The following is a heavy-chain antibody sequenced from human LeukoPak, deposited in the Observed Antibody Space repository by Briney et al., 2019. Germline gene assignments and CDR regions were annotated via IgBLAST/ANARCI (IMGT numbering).Heavy chain of an antibody. CDR3: AVTGIAAAGTEYFQH. J-gene: IGHJ1*01. V-gene: IGHV1-69*06. Sequence: SVKVSCKASGGTFSSYAISWVRQAPGQGLEWMGGIIPIFGTANYAQKFQGRVTITADKSTSTAYMELSSLRSEDTAVYYCAVTGIAAAGTEYFQHWGQGTLVTVSS. D-gene: IGHD6-13*01. CDR1: GGTFSSYA. CDR2: IIPIFGTA.